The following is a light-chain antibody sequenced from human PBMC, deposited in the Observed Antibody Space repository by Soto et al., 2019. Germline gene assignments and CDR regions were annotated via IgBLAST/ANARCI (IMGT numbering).Light chain of an antibody. CDR3: QQYSSSPIT. CDR1: QRVNTNY. Sequence: EIVLTQSPDTLSFSPGETATLSCSASQRVNTNYFAWYHRRPGEAPRLLISGASNRSTGTPDRFVGRGSGTDLPLTIDRLAPEDFAVYSCQQYSSSPITFGHGTRLEI. CDR2: GAS. J-gene: IGKJ5*01. V-gene: IGKV3-20*01.